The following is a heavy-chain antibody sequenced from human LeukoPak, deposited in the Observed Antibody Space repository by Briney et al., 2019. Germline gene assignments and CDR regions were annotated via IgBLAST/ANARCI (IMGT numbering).Heavy chain of an antibody. J-gene: IGHJ4*02. CDR1: GYTFTGYY. Sequence: RASVKVSCKASGYTFTGYYMHWVRQAPGQGLEWMGWINPNSGGTNYAQKFQGRVTMTRDTSTSTVYMELSSLRSEDTAVYYCARGEQTFDYWGQGTLVTVSS. CDR2: INPNSGGT. D-gene: IGHD1-26*01. CDR3: ARGEQTFDY. V-gene: IGHV1-2*02.